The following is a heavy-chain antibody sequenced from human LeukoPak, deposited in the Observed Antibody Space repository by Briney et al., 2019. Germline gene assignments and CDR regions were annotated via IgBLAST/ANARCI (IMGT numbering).Heavy chain of an antibody. D-gene: IGHD3-22*01. V-gene: IGHV3-21*01. CDR3: ARDRVSSGYYSNNAFDI. J-gene: IGHJ3*02. CDR2: ISSSSSYI. CDR1: GFTFSSYS. Sequence: GGSLRLSCAASGFTFSSYSMNWVRQAPGKGLEWVSSISSSSSYIYYADSVKGRFTISRDNAKNSLYLQMNSLTAEDTAVYYCARDRVSSGYYSNNAFDIWGQGTMVTVSS.